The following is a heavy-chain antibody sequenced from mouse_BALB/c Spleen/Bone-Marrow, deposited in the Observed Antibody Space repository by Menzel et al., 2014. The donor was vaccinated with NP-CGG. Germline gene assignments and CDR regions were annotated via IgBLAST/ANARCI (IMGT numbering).Heavy chain of an antibody. CDR1: GYTFTSYV. Sequence: EVKLMESGPELVKPGASVKMSCKASGYTFTSYVMHWVKQKPGQGLEWIGYINPYNDGTKYNEKFKGKATLTSDKSSSTAYIELSSLTSEDSAVYYCAPGDFAYWGQGTLVTVSA. J-gene: IGHJ3*01. CDR2: INPYNDGT. V-gene: IGHV1-14*01. CDR3: APGDFAY.